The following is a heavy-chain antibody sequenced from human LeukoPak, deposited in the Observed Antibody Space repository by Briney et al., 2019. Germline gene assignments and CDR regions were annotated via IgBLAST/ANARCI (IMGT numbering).Heavy chain of an antibody. D-gene: IGHD6-19*01. Sequence: PRGSLRLSCVASGFTFSTSWMNWVRQAPGKGLEWVANIKGDGSVQSYVDSVKGRFTISRDNAKNTLYLQMNSLRAEDTAVYYCARAPEWLIFDYWGQGTLVTVSS. CDR1: GFTFSTSW. CDR2: IKGDGSVQ. CDR3: ARAPEWLIFDY. V-gene: IGHV3-7*05. J-gene: IGHJ4*02.